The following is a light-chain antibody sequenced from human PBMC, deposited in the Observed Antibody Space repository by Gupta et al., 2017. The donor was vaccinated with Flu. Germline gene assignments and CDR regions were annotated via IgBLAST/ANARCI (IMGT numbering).Light chain of an antibody. CDR2: YVS. CDR1: SSDVGGYNY. CDR3: CSYAGTYTWV. J-gene: IGLJ3*02. Sequence: TSSDVGGYNYVSWYQPHPGKAPKLMIYYVSKRPSGVPDRFSGSESGNTASLTISGLQAEDEADYYCCSYAGTYTWVFGGGTKLTVL. V-gene: IGLV2-11*03.